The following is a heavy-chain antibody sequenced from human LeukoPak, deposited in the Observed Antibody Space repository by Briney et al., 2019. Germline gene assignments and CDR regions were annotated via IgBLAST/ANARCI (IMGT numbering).Heavy chain of an antibody. CDR1: GGTFSSYG. J-gene: IGHJ3*02. V-gene: IGHV1-69*01. D-gene: IGHD3-22*01. Sequence: SVKVSCKASGGTFSSYGITWVRRAPGQGLEWMGGVTPIFGTTNYAQKFQGRVTITADEPTSTAYMELSSLRSEDTAVYYCARVRRLYYYDSSGLDAFDIWGQGTMVTVSS. CDR2: VTPIFGTT. CDR3: ARVRRLYYYDSSGLDAFDI.